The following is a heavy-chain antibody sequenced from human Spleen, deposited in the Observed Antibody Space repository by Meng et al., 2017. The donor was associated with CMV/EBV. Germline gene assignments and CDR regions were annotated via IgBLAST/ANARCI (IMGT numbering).Heavy chain of an antibody. D-gene: IGHD3-22*01. CDR3: ARGKAYYDSNYYFDY. CDR1: GGTFSNYA. V-gene: IGHV1-69*05. CDR2: IIPILDIT. J-gene: IGHJ4*02. Sequence: SGGTFSNYAINWVRQAPGQGLEWMGGIIPILDITNYAQKFQGRVTITTDESTNTAYMELTSLRSEDTAVYYCARGKAYYDSNYYFDYWGQGTLVTVSS.